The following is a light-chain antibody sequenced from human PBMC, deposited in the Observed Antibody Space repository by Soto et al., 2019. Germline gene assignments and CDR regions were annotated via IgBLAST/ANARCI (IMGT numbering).Light chain of an antibody. Sequence: DIVLTQSPGTLSLSPGERATLSCRASQSVRSSYLAWYQQKLGQAPRLLIYGASRRAIGIPDRFSGSGSGTDFTLTISRLEPEDLAVYYCQHYATSPWTFGQGTKVEMK. V-gene: IGKV3-20*01. CDR2: GAS. J-gene: IGKJ1*01. CDR1: QSVRSSY. CDR3: QHYATSPWT.